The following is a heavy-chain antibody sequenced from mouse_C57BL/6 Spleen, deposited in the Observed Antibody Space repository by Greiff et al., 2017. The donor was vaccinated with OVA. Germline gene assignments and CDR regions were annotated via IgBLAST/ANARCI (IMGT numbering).Heavy chain of an antibody. CDR2: ISSGGSYT. CDR3: ARHDTTVVAYYYAMDY. Sequence: EVMLVESGGDLVKPGGSLKLSCAASGFTFSSYGMSWVRQTPDKRLEWVATISSGGSYTYSPDSVKGRFTISRDNAKNTLYLQMSSLKSEDTAMYYCARHDTTVVAYYYAMDYWGQGTSVTVSS. V-gene: IGHV5-6*01. D-gene: IGHD1-1*01. CDR1: GFTFSSYG. J-gene: IGHJ4*01.